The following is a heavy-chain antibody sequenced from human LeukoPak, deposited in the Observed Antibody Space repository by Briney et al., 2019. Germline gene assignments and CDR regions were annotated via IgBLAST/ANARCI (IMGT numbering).Heavy chain of an antibody. D-gene: IGHD1-26*01. J-gene: IGHJ4*02. Sequence: GGSLRLSCAASGFRIGDYYMSWIRQAPGKGLECISFISGSGGTVRYSDSVKGRFTISRDNAENSLYLQMNSLRVEDTAVYYCAREAWANVDYWGQGTLVTVPS. CDR2: ISGSGGTV. CDR3: AREAWANVDY. V-gene: IGHV3-11*01. CDR1: GFRIGDYY.